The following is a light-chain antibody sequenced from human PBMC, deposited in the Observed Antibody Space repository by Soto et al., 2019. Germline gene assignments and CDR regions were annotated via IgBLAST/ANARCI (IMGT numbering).Light chain of an antibody. CDR1: QSVRNNY. Sequence: IVLTQSPGTLSLSPGERATLSCWASQSVRNNYLAWYHQKPGQAPRLLIYGVSARATGIPDRFSGSGSGTDFTLTISRLEPEDFAVYYCQQYGTSSYTFGQGTNLEIK. CDR3: QQYGTSSYT. V-gene: IGKV3-20*01. J-gene: IGKJ2*01. CDR2: GVS.